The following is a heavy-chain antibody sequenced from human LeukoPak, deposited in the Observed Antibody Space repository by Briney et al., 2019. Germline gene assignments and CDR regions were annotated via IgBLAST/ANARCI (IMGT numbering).Heavy chain of an antibody. Sequence: PGGSLGLSCAASGFTFSHYAMRWVRQAPGKGVEWLSEIGGGGGGAYHADSVKGRFTISRDNSKNTLYLQMNSLRAEDTAVYYCTTSWPKVREGDQWGQGTLVTVSS. CDR3: TTSWPKVREGDQ. D-gene: IGHD3-10*01. CDR1: GFTFSHYA. J-gene: IGHJ1*01. CDR2: IGGGGGGA. V-gene: IGHV3-23*01.